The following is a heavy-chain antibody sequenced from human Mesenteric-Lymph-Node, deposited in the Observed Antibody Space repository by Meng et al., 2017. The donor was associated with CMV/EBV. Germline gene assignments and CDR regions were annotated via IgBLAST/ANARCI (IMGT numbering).Heavy chain of an antibody. Sequence: SETLSLTCTVSGGSISSSSYYWGWIRQPPGKGLEWIGSIYYSGSTYYNPSLKSRVTISVDTSNNQFSLKLSSVTAADTGVYFCARGPYGLDYYFDYWGQGTQVTVSS. CDR3: ARGPYGLDYYFDY. D-gene: IGHD3-10*01. V-gene: IGHV4-39*07. CDR2: IYYSGST. J-gene: IGHJ4*02. CDR1: GGSISSSSYY.